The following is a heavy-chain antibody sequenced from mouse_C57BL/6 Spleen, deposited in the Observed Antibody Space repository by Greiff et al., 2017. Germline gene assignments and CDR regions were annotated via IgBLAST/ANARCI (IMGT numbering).Heavy chain of an antibody. Sequence: EVKLMESGPGLVKPSQSLSLTCSVTGYSITSGYYWNWIRQFPGNKLEWMGYISYDGSNNYNPSLKNRISITRDTSKNQFFLKLNSVTTEDTATYYCARGDYDAGDFDYWGQGTTLTVSS. CDR2: ISYDGSN. CDR1: GYSITSGYY. CDR3: ARGDYDAGDFDY. V-gene: IGHV3-6*01. D-gene: IGHD2-4*01. J-gene: IGHJ2*01.